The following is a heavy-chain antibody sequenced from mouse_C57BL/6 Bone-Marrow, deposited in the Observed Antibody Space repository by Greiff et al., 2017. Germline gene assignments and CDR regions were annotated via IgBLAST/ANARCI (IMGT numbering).Heavy chain of an antibody. Sequence: EVQRVESGGGLVQPGGSLSLSCAASGFTFTDYYMSWVRQPPGKALEWLGFIRNKANGYTTEYSASVKGRFTISRDNSQSILYLQMNALRAEDSATYYCARLSAAQADYFDYWGQGTTLTVSS. V-gene: IGHV7-3*01. CDR1: GFTFTDYY. J-gene: IGHJ2*01. CDR3: ARLSAAQADYFDY. D-gene: IGHD3-2*02. CDR2: IRNKANGYTT.